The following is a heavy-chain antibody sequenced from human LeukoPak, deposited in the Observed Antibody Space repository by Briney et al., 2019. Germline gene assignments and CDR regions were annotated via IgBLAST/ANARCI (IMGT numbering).Heavy chain of an antibody. D-gene: IGHD2-21*02. Sequence: PGGSLRLSCAASGFTFSSYAMHWVRQAPGKGLEWVAVISYDGSNKYYADSVKGRFTISRDNSKNTLYLQMNSLRAEDTAVYYCARARILNCGGDCYQTLDDAFDIWGQGTMVTVSS. CDR1: GFTFSSYA. J-gene: IGHJ3*02. CDR3: ARARILNCGGDCYQTLDDAFDI. V-gene: IGHV3-30*04. CDR2: ISYDGSNK.